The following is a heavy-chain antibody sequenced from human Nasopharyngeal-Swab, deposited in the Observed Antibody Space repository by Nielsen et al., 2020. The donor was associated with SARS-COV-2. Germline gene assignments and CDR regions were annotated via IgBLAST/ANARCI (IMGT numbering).Heavy chain of an antibody. Sequence: SVKVSCHASGYTFTSYYMHWVRQAPGQGLEWMGIINPSGGSTSYAQKFQGRVTITRDTSTSTVYMELSSLRSEDTAVYYCARGPTTIAALDYWGQGTLVTVSS. CDR2: INPSGGST. J-gene: IGHJ4*02. CDR1: GYTFTSYY. D-gene: IGHD6-6*01. V-gene: IGHV1-46*01. CDR3: ARGPTTIAALDY.